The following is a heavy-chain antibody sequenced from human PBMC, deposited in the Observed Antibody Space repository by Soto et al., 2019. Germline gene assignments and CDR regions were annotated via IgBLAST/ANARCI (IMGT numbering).Heavy chain of an antibody. J-gene: IGHJ1*01. D-gene: IGHD6-13*01. CDR1: GFTFGDYA. V-gene: IGHV3-49*03. CDR2: IRSKAYGGTT. CDR3: TRDQVDSTSWYVGGSAEYFQH. Sequence: GGSLRLSCTASGFTFGDYAMSWFRQAPGKGLEWVGFIRSKAYGGTTEYAASVKGRFTISRDDSKSIAYLQMNSLKTEDKAVYSCTRDQVDSTSWYVGGSAEYFQHWGQGTLVTVSS.